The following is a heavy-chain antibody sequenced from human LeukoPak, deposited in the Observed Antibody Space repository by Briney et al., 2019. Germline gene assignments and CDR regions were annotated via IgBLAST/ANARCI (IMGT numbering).Heavy chain of an antibody. CDR1: GGSISSSSYY. V-gene: IGHV4-39*07. CDR3: VWSGYLEGDYYYMDV. D-gene: IGHD3-3*01. Sequence: SETLSLTCTVSGGSISSSSYYWGWIRQPPGKGLEWIGSIYYSGSTYYNPSLKSRVTISVDTSKNQFSLKLSSVTAADTAVYYCVWSGYLEGDYYYMDVWGKGTTVTVSS. CDR2: IYYSGST. J-gene: IGHJ6*03.